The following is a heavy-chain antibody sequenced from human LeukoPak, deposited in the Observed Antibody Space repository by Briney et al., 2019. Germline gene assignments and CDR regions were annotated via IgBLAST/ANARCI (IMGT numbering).Heavy chain of an antibody. Sequence: ASVKVSCKASGYTFTSYYMHWVRQAPGQGLEWMGIINPSGGSTSYAPKFQGRVTMTRDMSTSTVYMELSSLRSEDTAVYYCARGKSSSGYDEVEAFDIWGQGTMVTVSS. CDR3: ARGKSSSGYDEVEAFDI. D-gene: IGHD3-22*01. CDR1: GYTFTSYY. J-gene: IGHJ3*02. CDR2: INPSGGST. V-gene: IGHV1-46*01.